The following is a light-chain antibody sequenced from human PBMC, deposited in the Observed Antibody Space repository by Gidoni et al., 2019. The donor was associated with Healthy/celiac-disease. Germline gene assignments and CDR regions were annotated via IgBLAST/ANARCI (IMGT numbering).Light chain of an antibody. J-gene: IGKJ3*01. CDR1: QSVLYSSNNKNY. CDR2: WGS. V-gene: IGKV4-1*01. Sequence: DIAMTQSPDSLAVSLCERATINCKSSQSVLYSSNNKNYLAWYQQKPGQPPKLLIYWGSTRETGVPDRFSGSGSGKDFTLPISSPQAEDVAVYYCQQYYSTPFTFGPGTKVDIK. CDR3: QQYYSTPFT.